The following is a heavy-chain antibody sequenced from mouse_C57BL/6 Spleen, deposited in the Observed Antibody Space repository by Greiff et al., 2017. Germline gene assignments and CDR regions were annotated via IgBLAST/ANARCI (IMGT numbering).Heavy chain of an antibody. Sequence: EVQLQQSGPELVKPGASVKISCKASGYTFTDYYMHWVKQSHGKSLEWIGDINPNNGGTSYNQKFKGKATLTVDKSSSTAYMELRSLTSEDSAVYYCARRYDGSSYRYFDVWGTGTTGTVSS. CDR3: ARRYDGSSYRYFDV. CDR2: INPNNGGT. D-gene: IGHD1-1*01. CDR1: GYTFTDYY. V-gene: IGHV1-26*01. J-gene: IGHJ1*03.